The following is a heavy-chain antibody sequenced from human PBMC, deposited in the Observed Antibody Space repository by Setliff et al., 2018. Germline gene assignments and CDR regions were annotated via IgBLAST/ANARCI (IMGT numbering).Heavy chain of an antibody. D-gene: IGHD5-18*01. V-gene: IGHV5-51*01. CDR3: ARQGGYSYGSVEY. Sequence: PGESLKISCKGSGYTFTNYWIGWVRQMPGKGLEWMGIIYPGDSDTRYSPSFQGQVTISADKSISIAYLQWSSLKASDTAMYYCARQGGYSYGSVEYWGQGTLVTVSS. CDR1: GYTFTNYW. CDR2: IYPGDSDT. J-gene: IGHJ4*02.